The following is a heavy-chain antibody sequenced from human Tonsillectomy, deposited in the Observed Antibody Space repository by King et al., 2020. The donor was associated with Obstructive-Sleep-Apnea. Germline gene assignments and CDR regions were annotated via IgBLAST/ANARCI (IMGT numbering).Heavy chain of an antibody. CDR2: INPNSGGT. CDR1: GYTFTGYY. Sequence: QLVQSGGEVKKPGASVKVSCRTSGYTFTGYYMHWVRQAPGQGLEWMGWINPNSGGTKYAEKFQGRVTMTRDTSISTAYMELSRLRSDDTAVYYCARHGTGYVLYWGQGTLVTVSS. D-gene: IGHD3/OR15-3a*01. J-gene: IGHJ4*02. CDR3: ARHGTGYVLY. V-gene: IGHV1-2*02.